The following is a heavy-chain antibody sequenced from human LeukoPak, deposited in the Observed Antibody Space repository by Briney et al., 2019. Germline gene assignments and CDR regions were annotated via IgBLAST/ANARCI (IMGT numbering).Heavy chain of an antibody. CDR3: ARGRLLPYYFDY. CDR2: INSDGSST. D-gene: IGHD2-21*01. CDR1: GFTFSSYW. J-gene: IGHJ4*02. Sequence: AGGSLRLSCAASGFTFSSYWMHWVRQAPGKGQVWVSRINSDGSSTSYADSVKGRFTISRDNAKNTLYLQMNSLRAEDTAVYYCARGRLLPYYFDYWGQGTLVTVSS. V-gene: IGHV3-74*01.